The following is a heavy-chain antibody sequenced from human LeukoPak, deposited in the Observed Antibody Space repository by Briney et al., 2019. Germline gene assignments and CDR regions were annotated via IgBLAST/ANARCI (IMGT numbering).Heavy chain of an antibody. J-gene: IGHJ6*02. CDR2: ISSSSSYT. CDR3: ARDWSEGSSGWYYYGMDV. D-gene: IGHD6-19*01. V-gene: IGHV3-11*06. CDR1: GFTFSDYY. Sequence: GGSLRLSCAASGFTFSDYYMSWIRQAPGKGLEWVSYISSSSSYTNYADSVKGRFTISRDNSKNTLYLQMNSLRAEDTAVYYCARDWSEGSSGWYYYGMDVWGQGTTVTVSS.